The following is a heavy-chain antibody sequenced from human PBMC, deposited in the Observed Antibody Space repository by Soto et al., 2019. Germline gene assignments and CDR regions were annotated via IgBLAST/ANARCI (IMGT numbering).Heavy chain of an antibody. J-gene: IGHJ6*03. CDR2: ISGSGGST. CDR3: ATVSGSPSRTYYYMDV. Sequence: GGSLRLSCAASGFTFSSYAMSWVRQAPGKGLEWVSAISGSGGSTYYADSVKGRLTISRDNSKNTLYLQMNSLRAEDTAVYYCATVSGSPSRTYYYMDVWGKGTTVTVSS. D-gene: IGHD6-13*01. V-gene: IGHV3-23*01. CDR1: GFTFSSYA.